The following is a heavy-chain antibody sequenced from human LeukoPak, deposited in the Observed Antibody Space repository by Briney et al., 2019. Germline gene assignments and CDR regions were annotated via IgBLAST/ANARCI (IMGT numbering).Heavy chain of an antibody. V-gene: IGHV1-18*01. J-gene: IGHJ4*02. CDR3: ARTNYDSSGYIDY. CDR1: GFTFTSYG. Sequence: GGSLRLSCAASGFTFTSYGISWVRQAPGQGLEWMGWISAYNGNTNYAQKLQGRVTMTTDTSTSTAYMELRSLRSDDTAVYYCARTNYDSSGYIDYWGQGTLVTVSS. D-gene: IGHD3-22*01. CDR2: ISAYNGNT.